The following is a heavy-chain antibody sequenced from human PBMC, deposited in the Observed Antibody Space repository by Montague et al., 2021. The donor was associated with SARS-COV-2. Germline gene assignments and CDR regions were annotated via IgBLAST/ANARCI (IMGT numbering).Heavy chain of an antibody. CDR3: ARDSENYDFWSGYYYYYYYGMDV. CDR1: GFTFSGYW. J-gene: IGHJ6*02. V-gene: IGHV3-74*01. CDR2: INSDGSST. Sequence: SLRLSCAASGFTFSGYWMHWVRQAPEKGLVWVSRINSDGSSTSYADSVKGRFTISRDNAKNTLYLQMNSLRAEDTAVYYCARDSENYDFWSGYYYYYYYGMDVWGQGTTVTVSS. D-gene: IGHD3-3*01.